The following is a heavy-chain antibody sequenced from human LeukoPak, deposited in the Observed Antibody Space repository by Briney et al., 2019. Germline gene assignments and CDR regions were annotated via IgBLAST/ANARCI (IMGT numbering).Heavy chain of an antibody. J-gene: IGHJ4*02. CDR2: ISPSGGVT. D-gene: IGHD3-10*01. V-gene: IGHV3-23*01. CDR1: GFTFSSYA. Sequence: GGSLRLSCATSGFTFSSYAMSWVRQAPGKGLEWVSTISPSGGVTFYSDSVRGRFTISRDYSKDTLFLQMNRLRAEDTALYYCAKAHVPTMIRGVVSSDWGQGTLVTVSS. CDR3: AKAHVPTMIRGVVSSD.